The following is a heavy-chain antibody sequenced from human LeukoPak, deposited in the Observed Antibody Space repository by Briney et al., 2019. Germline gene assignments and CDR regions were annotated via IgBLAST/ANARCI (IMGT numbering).Heavy chain of an antibody. CDR2: INPSGGST. J-gene: IGHJ3*02. Sequence: ASVKVSRKASGYTFTSYYMHWVRQAPGQGLEWMGIINPSGGSTSYAQKFQGRVTMTRDTSTSTVYMELSSLRSEDTAVYYCVRDFSPYCGGDCYFDAFDIWGQGTVVTVSS. V-gene: IGHV1-46*01. CDR3: VRDFSPYCGGDCYFDAFDI. CDR1: GYTFTSYY. D-gene: IGHD2-21*01.